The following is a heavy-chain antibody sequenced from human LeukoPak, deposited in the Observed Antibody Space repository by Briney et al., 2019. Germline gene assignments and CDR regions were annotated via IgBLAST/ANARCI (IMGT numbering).Heavy chain of an antibody. Sequence: ASVKVSCKASGGTFSSYAISWVRQAPGQGLEWMGRIIPILGIANYAQKFQGRVTITADKSTSTAYMELSSLRSEDTAVYYCARVWLKNSSGYYYKDPYYFDYWGQGTLVTVSS. CDR1: GGTFSSYA. V-gene: IGHV1-69*04. CDR3: ARVWLKNSSGYYYKDPYYFDY. CDR2: IIPILGIA. D-gene: IGHD3-22*01. J-gene: IGHJ4*02.